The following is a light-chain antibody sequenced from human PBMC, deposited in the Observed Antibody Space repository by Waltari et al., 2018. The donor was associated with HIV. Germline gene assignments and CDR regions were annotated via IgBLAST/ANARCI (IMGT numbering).Light chain of an antibody. V-gene: IGKV1-6*01. J-gene: IGKJ1*01. Sequence: AIQMTQTPPPWSASVGGRVTITCRASQGITNDLGWYQQKPGKAPKLLIYAASSLQTGVPSRFSGSGSGTDFTLTISSLQPEDFATYYCLQDHNYPPAFGQGTKVEIK. CDR1: QGITND. CDR3: LQDHNYPPA. CDR2: AAS.